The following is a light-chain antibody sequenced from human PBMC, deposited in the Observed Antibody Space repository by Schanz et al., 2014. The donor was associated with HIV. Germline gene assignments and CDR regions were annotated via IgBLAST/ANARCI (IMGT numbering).Light chain of an antibody. Sequence: DIVMTQSPDSLSVSLGERATINCKSSQSLLHSTTNKNNLAWFQQKPGQPPKLLIYWASTRESGVPDRFSGSGSGTYFTLTISSLQAEDVAVYYCQQYYSAPVTFGGGTKVEIK. CDR1: QSLLHSTTNKNN. CDR2: WAS. V-gene: IGKV4-1*01. CDR3: QQYYSAPVT. J-gene: IGKJ4*01.